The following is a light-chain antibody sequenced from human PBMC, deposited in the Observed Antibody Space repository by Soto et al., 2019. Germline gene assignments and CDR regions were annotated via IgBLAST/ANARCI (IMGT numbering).Light chain of an antibody. CDR2: RNS. CDR3: AAWDDSLSGPV. J-gene: IGLJ2*01. Sequence: QSVLTQPPSASGTPGQRVTVSCSGSNIGRNTISWYQQLPGMAPKLLISRNSQRPSGVPDRFSGSKSGTSASLAISGLQSEDEAHYYCAAWDDSLSGPVFGGGTQLTVL. CDR1: SNIGRNT. V-gene: IGLV1-44*01.